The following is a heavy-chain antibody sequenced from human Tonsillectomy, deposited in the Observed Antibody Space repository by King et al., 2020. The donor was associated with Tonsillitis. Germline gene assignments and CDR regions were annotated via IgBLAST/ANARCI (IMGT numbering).Heavy chain of an antibody. V-gene: IGHV3-11*06. J-gene: IGHJ4*02. CDR1: GFSFSDYY. CDR3: ARRYCTNGVCFFDY. CDR2: ITGSSSNT. D-gene: IGHD2-8*01. Sequence: QLVQSGGGLVKPGGSLRLSCAASGFSFSDYYMSWIRQAPGKGLEWVSYITGSSSNTNYADSVKGRFTISRDNAKNSLYLQINSLRAEDTAVYYCARRYCTNGVCFFDYWGQGTLVTVSS.